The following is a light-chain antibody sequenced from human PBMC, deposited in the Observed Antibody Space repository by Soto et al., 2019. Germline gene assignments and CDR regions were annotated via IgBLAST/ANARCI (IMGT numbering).Light chain of an antibody. CDR3: QQSYSNPST. CDR1: QSVSTY. J-gene: IGKJ2*01. CDR2: AAS. V-gene: IGKV1-39*01. Sequence: DIQMTQSPSSLSASVGGRVTITCRASQSVSTYLNWYQQKPGKAPKFLIYAASTLQSGVPSRFSGSGSGTDFTLTISSLQPEDFATYYCQQSYSNPSTFGQGTKLEIK.